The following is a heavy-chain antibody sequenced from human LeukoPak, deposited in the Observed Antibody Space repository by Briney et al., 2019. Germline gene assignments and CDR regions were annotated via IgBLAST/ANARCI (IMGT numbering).Heavy chain of an antibody. CDR2: IYYSGST. D-gene: IGHD3-22*01. CDR1: GGSISSGGYY. V-gene: IGHV4-31*03. J-gene: IGHJ4*02. CDR3: ATYYDSSGYRFDY. Sequence: SETLSLTCTVSGGSISSGGYYWSWIRQHPGKGLAWIGYIYYSGSTYYNPSLKSRVTISVDTSKNQFSLKLSSVTAADTAVYYCATYYDSSGYRFDYWGQGTLVTVSS.